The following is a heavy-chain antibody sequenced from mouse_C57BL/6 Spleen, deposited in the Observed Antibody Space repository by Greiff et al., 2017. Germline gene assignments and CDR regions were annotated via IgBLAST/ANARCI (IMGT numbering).Heavy chain of an antibody. Sequence: VQLQQPGAELVKPGASVTLSCKASGYTFTSYWMHWVKQRPGQGLEWIGMIHPNSGSTNYNEKFKSKATLTVDKSSSTAYMQLSSLTSEDSAVYYCAYYGNYPAWFAYWGQGTLVTVSA. CDR2: IHPNSGST. CDR1: GYTFTSYW. V-gene: IGHV1-64*01. D-gene: IGHD2-1*01. J-gene: IGHJ3*01. CDR3: AYYGNYPAWFAY.